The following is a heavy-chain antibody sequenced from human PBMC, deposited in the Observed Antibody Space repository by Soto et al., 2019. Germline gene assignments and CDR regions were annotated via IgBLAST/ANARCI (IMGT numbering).Heavy chain of an antibody. V-gene: IGHV3-23*01. J-gene: IGHJ3*02. D-gene: IGHD6-19*01. CDR1: GFTFSSYA. CDR2: ISGSGGST. CDR3: AKVRRPAVAGPDDAFDI. Sequence: EVQLLESGGGLVQPGGSLRLSCAASGFTFSSYAMSWVRQAPGKGLEWVSAISGSGGSTYYADSVKGRFTISSDNSKNTLYLQMNSLRAEDTAVYYCAKVRRPAVAGPDDAFDIWGQGTMVTVSS.